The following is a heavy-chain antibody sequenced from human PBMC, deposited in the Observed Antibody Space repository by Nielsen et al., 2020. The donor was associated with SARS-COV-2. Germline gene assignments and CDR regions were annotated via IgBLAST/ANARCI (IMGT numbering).Heavy chain of an antibody. Sequence: GESLKISCAASGFTFSSYGMHWVRQAPGKGLEWVSYISSSSSTIYYADSVKGRFTISRDNAKNSLYLQMNSLRAEDTAVYYCAREGFYHSSASFDYWGQGTLITVSS. CDR3: AREGFYHSSASFDY. V-gene: IGHV3-48*01. CDR1: GFTFSSYG. J-gene: IGHJ4*02. D-gene: IGHD3-22*01. CDR2: ISSSSSTI.